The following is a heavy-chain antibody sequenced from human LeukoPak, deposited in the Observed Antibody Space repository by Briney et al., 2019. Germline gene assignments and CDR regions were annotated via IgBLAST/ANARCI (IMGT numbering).Heavy chain of an antibody. CDR2: IKSKADGGTT. CDR1: KFTFSDAW. CDR3: RATRNSYSYEPTDF. Sequence: PGGSLRLSCAASKFTFSDAWMSWVRQAPGKGLEWVGRIKSKADGGTTDYGAPVKGSFTISRDDSQNTLYLQMNSLKIEDTGVYYCRATRNSYSYEPTDFWGQGTLVTVSS. J-gene: IGHJ4*02. V-gene: IGHV3-15*01. D-gene: IGHD3-22*01.